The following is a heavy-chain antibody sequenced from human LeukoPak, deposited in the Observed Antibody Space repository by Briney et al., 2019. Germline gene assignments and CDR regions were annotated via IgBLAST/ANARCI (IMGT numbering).Heavy chain of an antibody. CDR3: SSIAGRRAFDY. J-gene: IGHJ4*02. CDR1: GVTFSSYS. D-gene: IGHD6-6*01. V-gene: IGHV3-21*01. Sequence: PGGSLRLSCAASGVTFSSYSMNWVRQAPGKGLEWVTSISSTGGSIYYADSVKGRFTISRDNAKNSLDLQMNSLRAEDTAVYYCSSIAGRRAFDYWGKGTLVTVSS. CDR2: ISSTGGSI.